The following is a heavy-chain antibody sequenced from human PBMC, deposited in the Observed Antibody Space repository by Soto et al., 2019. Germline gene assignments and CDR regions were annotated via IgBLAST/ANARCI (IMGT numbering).Heavy chain of an antibody. V-gene: IGHV4-59*01. CDR1: GGSISSYY. Sequence: PSETLSLTCTVSGGSISSYYWSWIRQPPGKGLEWIGYIYYSGSTNYNPSLKSRVTISVDTSKNQFSLKLSSMTAADTAVYYCARVLNKWAVAGAFDYWGQGTLVTVSS. J-gene: IGHJ4*02. CDR3: ARVLNKWAVAGAFDY. CDR2: IYYSGST. D-gene: IGHD6-19*01.